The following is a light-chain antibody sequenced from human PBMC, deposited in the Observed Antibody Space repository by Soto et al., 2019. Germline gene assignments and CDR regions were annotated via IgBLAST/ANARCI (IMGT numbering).Light chain of an antibody. V-gene: IGKV1-9*01. Sequence: DIQLTQSPSFLAASVGDRVTITCRASQGIASFLAWYQQKPGKAPKLLIYSATTLQTGVSSRFSGSRSGPEFTLTISSLQPEDFATYYSQQLNSYPYTFAQGTKLEIK. J-gene: IGKJ2*01. CDR1: QGIASF. CDR2: SAT. CDR3: QQLNSYPYT.